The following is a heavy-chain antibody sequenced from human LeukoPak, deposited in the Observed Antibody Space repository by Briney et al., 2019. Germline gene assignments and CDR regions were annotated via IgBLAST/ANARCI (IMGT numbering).Heavy chain of an antibody. CDR2: ISAYNGNT. CDR1: GYTFTSYG. CDR3: ARGNSGSYYYYYYMDV. J-gene: IGHJ6*03. V-gene: IGHV1-18*01. D-gene: IGHD1-26*01. Sequence: ASVKVSCKASGYTFTSYGISWVRQAPGQGPEWMGWISAYNGNTNYAQKLQGRVTMTTDTSTSTAYMELRSLRSDDTAVYYCARGNSGSYYYYYYMDVWGKGTTVTVSS.